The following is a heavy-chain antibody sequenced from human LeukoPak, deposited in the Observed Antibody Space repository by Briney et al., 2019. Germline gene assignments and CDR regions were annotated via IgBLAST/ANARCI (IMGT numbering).Heavy chain of an antibody. CDR1: GFTFSSYG. J-gene: IGHJ4*02. CDR2: ISYDGSNK. D-gene: IGHD6-13*01. CDR3: AKDHSRIAAAGYFDY. Sequence: PGGSLRLSCAASGFTFSSYGMHWVRQAPGKGLEWVAVISYDGSNKYYADSVKGRFTISRDNSKNTLYLQMNSLRAEDTAVYYCAKDHSRIAAAGYFDYWGQGTLVTVSS. V-gene: IGHV3-30*18.